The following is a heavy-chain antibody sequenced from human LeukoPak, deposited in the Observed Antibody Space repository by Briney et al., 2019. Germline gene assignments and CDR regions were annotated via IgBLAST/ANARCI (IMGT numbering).Heavy chain of an antibody. CDR2: IYYSGST. V-gene: IGHV4-59*08. CDR3: ARLYSSTSCRGYFDY. CDR1: GGSINNYY. J-gene: IGHJ4*02. Sequence: SETLSLTCTVSGGSINNYYWNWIRQPPGKGLEWIGYIYYSGSTNYNPSLKSRVTISVDTSKNQFSLKLSSVTAADTAVYYCARLYSSTSCRGYFDYWGQGTLVTVSS. D-gene: IGHD2-2*01.